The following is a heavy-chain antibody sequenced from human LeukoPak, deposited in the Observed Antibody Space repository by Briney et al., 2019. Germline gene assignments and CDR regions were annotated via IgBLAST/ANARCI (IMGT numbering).Heavy chain of an antibody. CDR1: SGSISSDGYY. J-gene: IGHJ4*02. CDR2: IYYTGST. V-gene: IGHV4-61*08. Sequence: KPSETLSLTCSVSSGSISSDGYYWSWIRQHPGKDLEWIGYIYYTGSTDYNPSLKSRVSISVDTSKNQFSLELTSVTAADTAVYYCARLRALSYYDSSGDLYYFQYWGQGTLVTVSS. D-gene: IGHD3-22*01. CDR3: ARLRALSYYDSSGDLYYFQY.